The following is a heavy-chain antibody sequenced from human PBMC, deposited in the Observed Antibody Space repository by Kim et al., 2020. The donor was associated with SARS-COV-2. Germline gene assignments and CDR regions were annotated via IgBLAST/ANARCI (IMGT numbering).Heavy chain of an antibody. V-gene: IGHV3-53*01. Sequence: GGSLRLSCAASAFTVSSNYMSWVRQAPGKGLEWVSIIYDDGTIYYSGSVRGRFTVSRDNSKDMLYLQLNGLRAEDTAVYYCARDAFKPNAYYYGMDVWG. CDR3: ARDAFKPNAYYYGMDV. D-gene: IGHD1-1*01. J-gene: IGHJ6*02. CDR2: IYDDGTI. CDR1: AFTVSSNY.